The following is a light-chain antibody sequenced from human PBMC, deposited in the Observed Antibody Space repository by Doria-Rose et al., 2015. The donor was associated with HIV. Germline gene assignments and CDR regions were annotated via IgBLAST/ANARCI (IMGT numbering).Light chain of an antibody. J-gene: IGKJ3*01. Sequence: TQSPESLGMSLGERATFNCKSNQSLLYTSKNYLAWYQQKPGQPPNLLIYWASTRQSGVPARFSGSGSGTDCTLTISGLEAEDVAVYYCQQYYDTPSFGPGTTVDIK. V-gene: IGKV4-1*01. CDR3: QQYYDTPS. CDR1: QSLLYTSKNY. CDR2: WAS.